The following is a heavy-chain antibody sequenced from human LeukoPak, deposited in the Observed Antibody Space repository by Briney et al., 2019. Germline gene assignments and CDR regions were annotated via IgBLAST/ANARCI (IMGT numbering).Heavy chain of an antibody. CDR1: GFTFSSYG. V-gene: IGHV3-30*18. J-gene: IGHJ4*02. CDR3: AKDHAHYYGSGSYFDY. Sequence: PGGSLRLSCAASGFTFSSYGMHWVRQAPGKGLEWVAVISYDGSNKYYADSVKGRFTISRDNSKNTLYLQMNSLRAEDTAVYYCAKDHAHYYGSGSYFDYWGQGTLVTVSS. D-gene: IGHD3-10*01. CDR2: ISYDGSNK.